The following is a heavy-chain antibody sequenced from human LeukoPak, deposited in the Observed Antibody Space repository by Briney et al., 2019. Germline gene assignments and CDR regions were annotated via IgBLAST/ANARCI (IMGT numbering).Heavy chain of an antibody. J-gene: IGHJ4*02. D-gene: IGHD3-22*01. V-gene: IGHV3-33*01. CDR3: ARDSGRYYDSSGYRTDLGDY. CDR2: IWYDGSNK. CDR1: GFTFSSYG. Sequence: QSGGSLRLSCAASGFTFSSYGMHWVRQAPGKGLEWVAVIWYDGSNKYYADSVKGRFTISRDNSKNTLYLQMNSLRAEDTAVYYCARDSGRYYDSSGYRTDLGDYWGQGTLVTVSS.